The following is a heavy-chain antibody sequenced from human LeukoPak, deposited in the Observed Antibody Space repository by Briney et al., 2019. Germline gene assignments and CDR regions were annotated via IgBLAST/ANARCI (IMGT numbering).Heavy chain of an antibody. D-gene: IGHD6-6*01. Sequence: SETLSLTCTVSGGSISSYYWSWIRQPPGKGLEWMGYINYSGRTTYHDNPSLKSRVITSVDTFKKQFSLQLNSVTAADTAMYYCARGYSSSARGFDYWGQGALVTVSS. V-gene: IGHV4-59*01. CDR3: ARGYSSSARGFDY. CDR2: INYSGRT. CDR1: GGSISSYY. J-gene: IGHJ4*02.